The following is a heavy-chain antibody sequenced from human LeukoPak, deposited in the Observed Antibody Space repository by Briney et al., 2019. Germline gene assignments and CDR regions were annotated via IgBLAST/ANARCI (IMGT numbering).Heavy chain of an antibody. D-gene: IGHD1-1*01. J-gene: IGHJ4*02. CDR2: IYYSGST. CDR1: GGSISSYY. Sequence: PSETLSLTCIVSGGSISSYYWSWIRQPPGKGLEWIAYIYYSGSTNYNPSLKSRVTISVETSKNQFSLKLSSVTAADTAVYYCARRTTGTGPFDYWGQGTLVTVSS. V-gene: IGHV4-59*08. CDR3: ARRTTGTGPFDY.